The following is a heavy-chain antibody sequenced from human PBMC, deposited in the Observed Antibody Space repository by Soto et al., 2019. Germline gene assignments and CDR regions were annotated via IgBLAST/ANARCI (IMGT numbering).Heavy chain of an antibody. V-gene: IGHV2-5*02. J-gene: IGHJ4*02. CDR3: AHAWYCSGGSCYYTYYFAY. CDR2: IYWDDDK. Sequence: QITLKESGPTLVKPTQTLTLTCTFSGFSLSTSGVGVGWIRQPPGKALEWLALIYWDDDKRYSPSLQSRLPTTKDTAKNQVALTMTDWDPVDTAAYSCAHAWYCSGGSCYYTYYFAYWGQGTLVTVSS. CDR1: GFSLSTSGVG. D-gene: IGHD2-15*01.